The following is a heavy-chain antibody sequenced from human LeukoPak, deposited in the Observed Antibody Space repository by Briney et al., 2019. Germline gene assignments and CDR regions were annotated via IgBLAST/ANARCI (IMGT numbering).Heavy chain of an antibody. Sequence: SETLSLTCTVSGGSISIYYWSWIRQPAGKGLEWIGRIDTSGSTNYTPSLKSRVTMSVDTSKNQFSLKLSSVTAADTAVYYCARDYQGGYGDKTVDYWGQGTLVTVSS. CDR1: GGSISIYY. V-gene: IGHV4-4*07. CDR3: ARDYQGGYGDKTVDY. D-gene: IGHD5-18*01. J-gene: IGHJ4*02. CDR2: IDTSGST.